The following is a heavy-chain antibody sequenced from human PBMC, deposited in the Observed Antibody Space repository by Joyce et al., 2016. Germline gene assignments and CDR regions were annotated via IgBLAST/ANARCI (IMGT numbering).Heavy chain of an antibody. CDR2: ITPIFATA. V-gene: IGHV1-69*06. Sequence: WVRQAPGQGLEWMGGITPIFATAKYAQKFQTRLTITADKSTNTAYMELSSLRSEDTAIYYCVRVRQSGNINDYWGQGTQVTVSS. CDR3: VRVRQSGNINDY. J-gene: IGHJ4*02.